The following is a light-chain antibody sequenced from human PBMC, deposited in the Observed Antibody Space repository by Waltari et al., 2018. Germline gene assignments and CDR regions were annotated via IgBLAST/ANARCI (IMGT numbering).Light chain of an antibody. Sequence: QSVLTQPPSESGTPGQRVITSCSGSRANLGGRYVYWYQHLPGAAPKLLINRNTQRPSGVPDRFSGSKSGTSASLAISGLRSEDEGDYFCATWDDTVGGPVFGGGTKLTVL. V-gene: IGLV1-47*01. CDR2: RNT. CDR3: ATWDDTVGGPV. CDR1: RANLGGRY. J-gene: IGLJ2*01.